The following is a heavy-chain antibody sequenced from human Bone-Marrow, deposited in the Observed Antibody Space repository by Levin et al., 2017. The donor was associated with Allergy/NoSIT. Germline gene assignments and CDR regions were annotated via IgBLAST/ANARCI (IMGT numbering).Heavy chain of an antibody. CDR1: GFTFSNYA. D-gene: IGHD1-14*01. Sequence: GESLKISCAASGFTFSNYALTWLRHVSGKGLEWVSAILVGGETYYANSVKDRFTISRDNSKNTLYLQLNSLEVDATAVYYCARYSVGTNHYVGLDPWGQGTLVIVS. J-gene: IGHJ5*02. CDR2: ILVGGET. CDR3: ARYSVGTNHYVGLDP. V-gene: IGHV3-23*01.